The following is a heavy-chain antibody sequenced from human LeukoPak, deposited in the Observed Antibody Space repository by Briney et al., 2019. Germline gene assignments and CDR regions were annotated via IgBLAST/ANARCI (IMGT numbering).Heavy chain of an antibody. D-gene: IGHD6-6*01. V-gene: IGHV3-74*01. Sequence: GGSLRLSCTASGFSFSGYWMHWARQLPGKGLVWVSRISPTGSTTSYADSVKDRFTVSRDNAKNTLYLQVNNLRAEDTAVYYCARGPNSNWSGLDFWGQGTLLTVSS. CDR3: ARGPNSNWSGLDF. CDR1: GFSFSGYW. CDR2: ISPTGSTT. J-gene: IGHJ4*02.